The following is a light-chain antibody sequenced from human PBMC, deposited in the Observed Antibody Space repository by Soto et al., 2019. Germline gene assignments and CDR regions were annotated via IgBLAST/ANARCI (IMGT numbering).Light chain of an antibody. V-gene: IGLV2-14*01. CDR3: SSYTSSSTQV. CDR2: DVS. CDR1: SSDVGGYNY. Sequence: QSALTQPASVPGSPGQSITISCTGTSSDVGGYNYVSWYQQHPGKAPKLMIYDVSNRPSGLSNRFSGSKSGNTASLTISGLQAEDEADYYCSSYTSSSTQVFGGGTKLTVL. J-gene: IGLJ2*01.